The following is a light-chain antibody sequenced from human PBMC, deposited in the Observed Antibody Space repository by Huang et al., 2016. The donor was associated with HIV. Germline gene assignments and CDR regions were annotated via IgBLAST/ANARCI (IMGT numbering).Light chain of an antibody. Sequence: DIQLTQSPSAMSASVGDRVSITFRASQDISNYLAWFQQKPGGAPKRLIYAASSWPSGVPSRFSGSRSGTKFTLTISSLQPEDFATYYCLQHHGYPRTFGQGTNV. V-gene: IGKV1-17*03. CDR2: AAS. CDR1: QDISNY. CDR3: LQHHGYPRT. J-gene: IGKJ1*01.